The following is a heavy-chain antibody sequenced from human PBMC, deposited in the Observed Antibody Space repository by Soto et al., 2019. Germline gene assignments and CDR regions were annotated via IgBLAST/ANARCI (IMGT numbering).Heavy chain of an antibody. Sequence: EVQLVESGGGLVQPGGSLRLSCAASGFTFSNYWMHWVRQAPGKGLVWVSRTNSDGSTTSYADSVKGRFTISRDNAKNTLYLQMNSLRAEDTALYYCARVRNGDWYFDYWGQVTLVTISS. CDR2: TNSDGSTT. CDR1: GFTFSNYW. CDR3: ARVRNGDWYFDY. V-gene: IGHV3-74*01. D-gene: IGHD4-17*01. J-gene: IGHJ4*02.